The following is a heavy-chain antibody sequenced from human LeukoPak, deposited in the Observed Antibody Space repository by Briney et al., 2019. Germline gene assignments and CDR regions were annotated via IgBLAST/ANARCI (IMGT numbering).Heavy chain of an antibody. CDR2: IGGSGGRT. J-gene: IGHJ4*02. D-gene: IGHD3-22*01. CDR1: GFTFDNYV. Sequence: GGSLRLSCAASGFTFDNYVMNWVRQAPGKGLEWVSAIGGSGGRTYYADSVKGRFTISRDNSRNTLYLQINSLRAEDTAVYYCARGAPRYGADDYYDSSGHHQIKYFEYWGQGTLVTVSS. V-gene: IGHV3-23*01. CDR3: ARGAPRYGADDYYDSSGHHQIKYFEY.